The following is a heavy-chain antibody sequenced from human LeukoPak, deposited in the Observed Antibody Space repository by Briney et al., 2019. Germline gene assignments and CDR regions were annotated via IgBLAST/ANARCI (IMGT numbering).Heavy chain of an antibody. CDR1: GFTVSSNY. V-gene: IGHV3-66*02. D-gene: IGHD1-26*01. Sequence: PGGSLRLSCAASGFTVSSNYMSWVRQAPGKGLERVSVIYSGGNTYYADSVKVRFTISRDNSKNTLYLQMNSLRAEDTAVYYCARSKVVGAADAFDIWGQGTMVTVSS. CDR3: ARSKVVGAADAFDI. CDR2: IYSGGNT. J-gene: IGHJ3*02.